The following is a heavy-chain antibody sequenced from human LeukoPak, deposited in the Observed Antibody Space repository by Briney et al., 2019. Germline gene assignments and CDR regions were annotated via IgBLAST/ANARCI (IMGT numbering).Heavy chain of an antibody. CDR2: IIPIFGTA. CDR3: ARDNYYDSSGFSGAFDI. CDR1: GGTFSSYA. D-gene: IGHD3-22*01. Sequence: SVKVSCKASGGTFSSYAISWVRQAPGQGLEWMGGIIPIFGTANYAQKFQGRVTITTDESTSTAYMELSSLRSEDPAVYYCARDNYYDSSGFSGAFDIWGQGTMVTVSS. V-gene: IGHV1-69*05. J-gene: IGHJ3*02.